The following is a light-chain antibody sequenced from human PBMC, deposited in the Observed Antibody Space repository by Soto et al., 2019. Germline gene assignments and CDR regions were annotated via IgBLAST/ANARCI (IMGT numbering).Light chain of an antibody. CDR1: NSNIGSNT. CDR2: DNN. J-gene: IGLJ3*02. V-gene: IGLV1-44*01. CDR3: AAWDDSLNGWV. Sequence: QAVLTQPPSASGTPGQTVAISCSGSNSNIGSNTVNWYQLFPGTAPKLLIYDNNQRPSGVPDRFSGSKSDTSASLAISGLLSDDESDYYCAAWDDSLNGWVFGGGTKVTVL.